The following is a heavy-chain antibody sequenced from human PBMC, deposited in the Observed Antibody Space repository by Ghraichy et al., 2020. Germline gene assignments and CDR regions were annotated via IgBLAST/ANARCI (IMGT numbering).Heavy chain of an antibody. V-gene: IGHV3-49*03. D-gene: IGHD3-16*01. CDR2: IRSKAYRGTI. Sequence: GGSLRLSCTASGFTFGDYAMSWFRQAPGKGLEWVGVIRSKAYRGTIEYAASVKGRFTISRDDSKSIAYLQMDSLETEDTAVYYCARVKEQQRYRGGNYFEYWGQGTLVTVSS. CDR3: ARVKEQQRYRGGNYFEY. J-gene: IGHJ4*02. CDR1: GFTFGDYA.